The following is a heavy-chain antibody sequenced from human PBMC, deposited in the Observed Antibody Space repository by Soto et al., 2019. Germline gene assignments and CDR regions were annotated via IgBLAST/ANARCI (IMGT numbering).Heavy chain of an antibody. D-gene: IGHD2-15*01. J-gene: IGHJ4*02. CDR1: GFRLSTYW. CDR3: ARAIGSTGAF. CDR2: IKEDGSEI. Sequence: GGSLRLSCAASGFRLSTYWMHWVRQAPGKGLEWVANIKEDGSEIYYLDSVRGRFTISRDNAKDSLYLQMNSLRVDDTALYYCARAIGSTGAFWGQGILVTVSS. V-gene: IGHV3-7*01.